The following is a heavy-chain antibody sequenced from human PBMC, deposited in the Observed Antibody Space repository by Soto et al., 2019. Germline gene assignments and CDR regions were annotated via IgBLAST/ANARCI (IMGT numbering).Heavy chain of an antibody. J-gene: IGHJ4*02. CDR3: ARGDSSRWFNPYSY. Sequence: QVQLVQSGAEVKKPGAAVKVSCKASGYTFTSYYMHWVRQAPGKGLEWMGIINPSGGSTSYAQKFPGRVTMTRDTSMSTVYMELSSLSSEDTAVYYCARGDSSRWFNPYSYWGQGTLVTVSS. CDR2: INPSGGST. CDR1: GYTFTSYY. V-gene: IGHV1-46*01. D-gene: IGHD6-13*01.